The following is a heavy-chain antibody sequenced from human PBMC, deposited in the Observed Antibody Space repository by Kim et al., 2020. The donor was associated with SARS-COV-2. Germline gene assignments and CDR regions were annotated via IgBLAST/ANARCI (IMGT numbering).Heavy chain of an antibody. V-gene: IGHV1-2*02. CDR1: GYTFTGYY. J-gene: IGHJ4*02. CDR3: ARDGEYGGNSENY. CDR2: INPNSGGT. D-gene: IGHD2-21*02. Sequence: ASVKVSCKASGYTFTGYYMHWVRQAPGQGLEWMGWINPNSGGTNYAQKFQGRVTMTRDTSISTAYMELSRLRSDDTAVYYCARDGEYGGNSENYWGQGTLVTVSS.